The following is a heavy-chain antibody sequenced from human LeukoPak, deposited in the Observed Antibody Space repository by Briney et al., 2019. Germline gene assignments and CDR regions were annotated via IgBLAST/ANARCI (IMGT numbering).Heavy chain of an antibody. CDR1: GGSISSYY. CDR2: IYYSGST. Sequence: SETLSLTCTVSGGSISSYYWSWIRQPPGEGLEWIGYIYYSGSTNYNPSLKSRVTISVDTSKNQFSLKLSSVTAADTAVYYCARGYYYPFDIWGQGTMVTVSS. D-gene: IGHD3-16*01. CDR3: ARGYYYPFDI. J-gene: IGHJ3*02. V-gene: IGHV4-59*01.